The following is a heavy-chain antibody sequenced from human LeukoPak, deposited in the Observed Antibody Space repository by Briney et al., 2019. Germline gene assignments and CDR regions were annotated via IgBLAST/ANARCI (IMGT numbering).Heavy chain of an antibody. J-gene: IGHJ4*02. CDR3: ARDYGVYYFDY. CDR2: ISSSSGYI. Sequence: GGSLRLSCAASGFTFSSYSMNWVRQAPGKGLEWVSSISSSSGYIYYADSVKGRFTISRDNSKNTLYLQMNSLRAEDTAVYYCARDYGVYYFDYWGQGTLVTVSS. CDR1: GFTFSSYS. V-gene: IGHV3-21*01. D-gene: IGHD4-17*01.